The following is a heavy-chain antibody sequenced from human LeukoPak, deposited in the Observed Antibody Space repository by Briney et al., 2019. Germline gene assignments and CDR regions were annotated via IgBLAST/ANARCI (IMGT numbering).Heavy chain of an antibody. D-gene: IGHD6-19*01. CDR2: MYYSGST. CDR3: ARATSSSGRSQFSPAPFDC. Sequence: SETLSLTCDVSGVSIIGANWWSWVRQSPGKGLEWIGSMYYSGSTYYNPSLKSRVTISVDTSKNQFSLKLSSVTAADTAVYYCARATSSSGRSQFSPAPFDCWGQGTLVTVSS. V-gene: IGHV4-4*02. J-gene: IGHJ4*02. CDR1: GVSIIGANW.